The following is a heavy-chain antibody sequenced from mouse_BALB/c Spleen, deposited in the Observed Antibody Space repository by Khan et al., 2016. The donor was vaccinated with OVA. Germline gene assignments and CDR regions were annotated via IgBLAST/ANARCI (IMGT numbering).Heavy chain of an antibody. CDR1: GYTFTNYG. CDR3: ASGGYWYFDV. V-gene: IGHV9-3-1*01. Sequence: QVQLQQSGPELKKPGETVKISCKASGYTFTNYGMNWVKQAPGKGLKWMGWINNYTEEPTYADDFKGRFAFSLETSASTAYLQINNLKNEDTATYFCASGGYWYFDVWGAGTTVTVSS. D-gene: IGHD1-1*02. CDR2: INNYTEEP. J-gene: IGHJ1*01.